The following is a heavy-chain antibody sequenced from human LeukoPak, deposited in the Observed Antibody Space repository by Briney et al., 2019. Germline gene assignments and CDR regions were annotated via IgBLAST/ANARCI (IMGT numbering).Heavy chain of an antibody. V-gene: IGHV3-48*03. CDR2: ISSSGSTI. D-gene: IGHD3-9*01. CDR3: ARDLGSPLRYFDWSRPNDAFDI. J-gene: IGHJ3*02. Sequence: GGSLRLSCAASGFTFSSYEMNWVRQAPGKGLEWVSYISSSGSTIYYADSVKGRFTISRDNAKNPLYLQMNSLRAADTAVYYCARDLGSPLRYFDWSRPNDAFDIWGQGTMVTVSS. CDR1: GFTFSSYE.